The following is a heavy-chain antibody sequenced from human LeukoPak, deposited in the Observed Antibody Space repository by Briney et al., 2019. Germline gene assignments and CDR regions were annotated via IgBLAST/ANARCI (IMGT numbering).Heavy chain of an antibody. CDR1: GYTFTNYY. Sequence: ASVKVSCKASGYTFTNYYMHWVRQAPGQGLEWMGIINPSGGSTGYAQKFQGRVTMTRDTSTSTVYMELSSLRSEDTAVYYCARDSPGSLAAGIWGQGTMVTVSS. J-gene: IGHJ3*02. V-gene: IGHV1-46*01. CDR2: INPSGGST. D-gene: IGHD6-25*01. CDR3: ARDSPGSLAAGI.